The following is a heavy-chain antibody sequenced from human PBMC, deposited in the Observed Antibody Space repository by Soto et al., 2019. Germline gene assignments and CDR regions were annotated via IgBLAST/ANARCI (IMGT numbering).Heavy chain of an antibody. CDR3: ARDNGRAGSFDS. J-gene: IGHJ5*02. CDR1: GFTFSSYT. Sequence: PGGSLRLSCAASGFTFSSYTMNWVRQAPGKAPEWVSYISIRRTTIYYAYSVKGRCTITIDDAKNSLFLQMNSVRDEDTAVYNWARDNGRAGSFDSWGQGTLVTVSS. V-gene: IGHV3-48*02. CDR2: ISIRRTTI. D-gene: IGHD6-13*01.